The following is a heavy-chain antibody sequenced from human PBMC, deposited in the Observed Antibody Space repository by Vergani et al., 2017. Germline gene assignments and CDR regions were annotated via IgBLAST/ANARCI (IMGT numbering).Heavy chain of an antibody. J-gene: IGHJ4*02. D-gene: IGHD6-19*01. CDR3: TRQKTNSGWYERDY. Sequence: EVQLVESGGGLVQPGGSLKLSCAASGFTFSGSAMHWVRQASGKGLEWVGRIRSKANSYATAYAASVKGRFTISRDDSKNTAYLQMNSLKTEDTAVYYCTRQKTNSGWYERDYWGQGTLVTVSS. V-gene: IGHV3-73*02. CDR2: IRSKANSYAT. CDR1: GFTFSGSA.